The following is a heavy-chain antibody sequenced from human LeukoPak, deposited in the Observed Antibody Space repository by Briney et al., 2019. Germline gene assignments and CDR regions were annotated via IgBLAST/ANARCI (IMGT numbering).Heavy chain of an antibody. Sequence: PSETLSLTCTVSGGSISSGSYYWSWIRQPAGKGLEWIGYIYYTGSTNYNPSLKSRLTMSVDTSKNQFSLRLSSVSAADTALYYCARITEWNDFDYWGQGILVTVSS. CDR1: GGSISSGSYY. CDR2: IYYTGST. D-gene: IGHD1-1*01. J-gene: IGHJ4*02. V-gene: IGHV4-61*10. CDR3: ARITEWNDFDY.